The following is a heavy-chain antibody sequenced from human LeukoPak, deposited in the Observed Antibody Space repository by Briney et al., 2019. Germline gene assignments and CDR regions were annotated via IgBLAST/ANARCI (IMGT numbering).Heavy chain of an antibody. CDR1: GGSFSGYY. J-gene: IGHJ6*03. CDR2: INHSGST. V-gene: IGHV4-34*01. CDR3: ARNRRYYDSSGYPLYYYYYMGV. Sequence: SETLSLTCAVYGGSFSGYYWSWIRQPPGKGLEWIGEINHSGSTNYNPSLKSRVTISVDTSKDQFSLKLSSVTAADTAVYYCARNRRYYDSSGYPLYYYYYMGVWGKGTTVTVSS. D-gene: IGHD3-22*01.